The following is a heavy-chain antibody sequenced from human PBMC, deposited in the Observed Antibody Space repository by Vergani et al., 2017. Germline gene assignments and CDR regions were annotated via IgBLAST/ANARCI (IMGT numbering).Heavy chain of an antibody. Sequence: VQLLESGGSLKQPGGSVRLSCAASGFTFSTYAMHWVRQAPGKGLEWIGYIYYSGSTNYNPSLKSRVTISVDTSKNQFSLKLSSVTAADTAVYYCAKYGDYARPYWYFDLWGRGTLVTVSS. CDR3: AKYGDYARPYWYFDL. CDR1: GFTFSTYA. V-gene: IGHV4-59*01. J-gene: IGHJ2*01. D-gene: IGHD4-17*01. CDR2: IYYSGST.